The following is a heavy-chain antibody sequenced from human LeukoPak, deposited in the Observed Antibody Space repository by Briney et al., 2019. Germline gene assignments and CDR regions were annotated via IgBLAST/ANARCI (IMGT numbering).Heavy chain of an antibody. Sequence: GGSLRLSCAASGFTFSSYAMSWVRQAPGKGLEWVSAISGSGGSTYYADSVKGRSTISRDNSKNTLYLQMNSLKAEDTAVYYCANNLLYYYDSNWGQGTLVTVSS. CDR3: ANNLLYYYDSN. D-gene: IGHD3-22*01. V-gene: IGHV3-23*01. CDR1: GFTFSSYA. J-gene: IGHJ4*02. CDR2: ISGSGGST.